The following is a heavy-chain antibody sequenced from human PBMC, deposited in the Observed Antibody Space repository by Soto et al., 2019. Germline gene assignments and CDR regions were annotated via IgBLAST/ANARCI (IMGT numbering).Heavy chain of an antibody. V-gene: IGHV1-3*01. J-gene: IGHJ4*02. CDR1: GYTFTSYS. CDR2: FNAGSGNT. CDR3: ARESTRTTAPDY. D-gene: IGHD4-17*01. Sequence: ASVTVSCKASGYTFTSYSMHWVRQAPGQRLEWMGWFNAGSGNTKYSQKFQDRVTLTRDTSATTAYMALSSLRYEDTAVYYCARESTRTTAPDYWGQGTLVTVSS.